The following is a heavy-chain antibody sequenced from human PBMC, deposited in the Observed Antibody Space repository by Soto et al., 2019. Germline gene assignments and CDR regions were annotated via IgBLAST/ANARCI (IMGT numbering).Heavy chain of an antibody. CDR3: AKDRHYPRDYFHY. Sequence: EVQLLESGGGLVQPGGSLSLSCAASGFTFSSSAIIWVAQAQGKGREWVSAVSANGQGIYYADSVRGRFTISRDNSKNTVFLHMDSLSAEDTAVYYCAKDRHYPRDYFHYWGQGTLVTVSS. D-gene: IGHD3-10*01. V-gene: IGHV3-23*01. J-gene: IGHJ4*02. CDR1: GFTFSSSA. CDR2: VSANGQGI.